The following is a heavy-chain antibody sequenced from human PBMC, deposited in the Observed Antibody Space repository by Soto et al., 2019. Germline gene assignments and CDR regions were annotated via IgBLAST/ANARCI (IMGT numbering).Heavy chain of an antibody. V-gene: IGHV3-53*04. CDR3: ARDYSKAHYYYYMDV. Sequence: GGSLRLSCAASGFTVSSNYMSWVRQAPGKGLEWVSVIYSGGSTYYADSVKGRFTISRHNSKNTLYLQMNSLRAEDTAVYYCARDYSKAHYYYYMDVWGKGTTVTVSS. D-gene: IGHD4-4*01. CDR2: IYSGGST. CDR1: GFTVSSNY. J-gene: IGHJ6*03.